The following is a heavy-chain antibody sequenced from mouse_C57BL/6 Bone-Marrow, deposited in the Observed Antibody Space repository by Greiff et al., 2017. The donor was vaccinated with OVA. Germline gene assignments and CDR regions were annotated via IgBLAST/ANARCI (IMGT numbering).Heavy chain of an antibody. CDR2: IDPETGGT. CDR1: GYTFTDYE. V-gene: IGHV1-15*01. Sequence: VQLQQSGAELVRPGASVTLSCKASGYTFTDYEMHWVKQTPVHGLEWIGAIDPETGGTAYNQKFKGKAILTADKSSSTAYMELRSLTSENSAVYYCTISPRYYGSSSCFAYWGQGTLVTVSA. D-gene: IGHD1-1*01. CDR3: TISPRYYGSSSCFAY. J-gene: IGHJ3*01.